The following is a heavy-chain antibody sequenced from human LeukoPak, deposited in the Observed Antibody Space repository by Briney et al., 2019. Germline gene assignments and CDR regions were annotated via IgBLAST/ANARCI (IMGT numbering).Heavy chain of an antibody. CDR2: IYYSGST. Sequence: PSETLSLTCTVSGGSISSSSYYWGWIRQPPGKGLAWIGSIYYSGSTYYNPSLKSRVTISVDTSKNQFSLKLSSVTAADTAVYYCARPYRGSLNWGQGTLVTVSS. D-gene: IGHD3-16*01. CDR1: GGSISSSSYY. CDR3: ARPYRGSLN. V-gene: IGHV4-39*01. J-gene: IGHJ4*02.